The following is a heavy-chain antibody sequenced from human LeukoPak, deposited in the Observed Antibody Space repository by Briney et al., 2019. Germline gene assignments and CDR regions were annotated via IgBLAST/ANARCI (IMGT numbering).Heavy chain of an antibody. D-gene: IGHD2-2*02. CDR3: ARVEDCSSTSCYRFDY. J-gene: IGHJ4*02. V-gene: IGHV4-30-2*01. Sequence: SQTLSLTCAVSGGSISSGGYSWSWIRQPPGTGLEWIGYIYHSGSTYYNPSLKSRVTISVDRSKNQFSLKLSSVTAADTAVYYCARVEDCSSTSCYRFDYWGQGTLVTVSS. CDR2: IYHSGST. CDR1: GGSISSGGYS.